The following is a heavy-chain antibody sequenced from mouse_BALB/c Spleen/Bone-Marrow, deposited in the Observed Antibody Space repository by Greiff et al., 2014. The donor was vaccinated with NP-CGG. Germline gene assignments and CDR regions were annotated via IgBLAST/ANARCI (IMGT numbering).Heavy chain of an antibody. CDR3: TQGY. CDR1: GYTFTSYW. V-gene: IGHV1S22*01. CDR2: IYPGSGST. Sequence: LQQSGSELVRPGASVKLSCKASGYTFTSYWMHWVKQRPGQGLEWIGNIYPGSGSTNDDEKFKSKATLTVDTSSSTAYMQLSSLTSEDSAVYYCTQGYWGQGTTLTVSS. J-gene: IGHJ2*01.